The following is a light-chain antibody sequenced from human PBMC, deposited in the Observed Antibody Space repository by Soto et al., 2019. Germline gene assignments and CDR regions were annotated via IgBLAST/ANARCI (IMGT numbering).Light chain of an antibody. Sequence: DIQMTQSPSSLSASVGDRVTITCRASQSISSYFNWYQQKPGKAPKLLIYAASSLQSGVPSRFSGSGSGTDFTLTISSLQPEDFAPYYCQQSYSTPYTFGQGTKLEI. CDR1: QSISSY. V-gene: IGKV1-39*01. CDR3: QQSYSTPYT. J-gene: IGKJ2*01. CDR2: AAS.